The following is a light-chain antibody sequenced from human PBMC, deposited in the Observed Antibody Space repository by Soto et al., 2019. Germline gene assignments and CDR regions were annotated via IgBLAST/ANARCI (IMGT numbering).Light chain of an antibody. CDR1: NVDVGGYNY. Sequence: QSALTQPASVSGSPGQSITSSCTGTNVDVGGYNYVSWYQHHPGKAPKLLIFEVSNRPSGVSNRFSGSKSGNTASLTIPGLQSEDEADYYCASYTIKTTYVFGSGTKVTVL. CDR2: EVS. CDR3: ASYTIKTTYV. V-gene: IGLV2-14*01. J-gene: IGLJ1*01.